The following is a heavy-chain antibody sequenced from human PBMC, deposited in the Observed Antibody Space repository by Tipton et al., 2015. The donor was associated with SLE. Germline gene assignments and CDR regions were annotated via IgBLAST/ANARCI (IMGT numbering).Heavy chain of an antibody. V-gene: IGHV4-59*01. CDR1: GGSIITYY. J-gene: IGHJ4*02. CDR2: ISNSGST. CDR3: ARSRAYGDYLDTFDY. Sequence: LRLSCTVSGGSIITYYWSWIRQPPGKGLEWIGFISNSGSTNYNPSLKSRVTISRDTSKNQFSLKLNSVTAADTAVYYCARSRAYGDYLDTFDYWGQGILVTVSS. D-gene: IGHD4-17*01.